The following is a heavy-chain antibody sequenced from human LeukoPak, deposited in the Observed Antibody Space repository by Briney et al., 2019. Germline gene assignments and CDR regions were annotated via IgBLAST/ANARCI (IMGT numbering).Heavy chain of an antibody. V-gene: IGHV3-7*02. CDR1: GFTFTNYW. J-gene: IGHJ4*02. CDR3: VHGSYIF. Sequence: GGSLRLSCEVSGFTFTNYWMRWVRQAPGKGLEWVAHINQDGSEKNYVDSVEGRFAISRDNAKKSLYLQMNSLRGEDTAVYYCVHGSYIFWGQGTLVTGSS. CDR2: INQDGSEK. D-gene: IGHD3-10*01.